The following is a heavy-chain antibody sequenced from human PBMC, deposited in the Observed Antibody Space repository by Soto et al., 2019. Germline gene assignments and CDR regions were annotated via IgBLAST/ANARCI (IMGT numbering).Heavy chain of an antibody. CDR2: ISYDGSNK. CDR1: GFTFSSYA. CDR3: ARDRPLYIAVAGALDY. D-gene: IGHD6-19*01. Sequence: GGSLRLSCAASGFTFSSYAMHWVRQAPGKGLEWVAVISYDGSNKYYADSVKGRFTISRGNSKNTLYLQMNSLRAEDTAVYYCARDRPLYIAVAGALDYWGQGTLVAVSS. V-gene: IGHV3-30-3*01. J-gene: IGHJ4*02.